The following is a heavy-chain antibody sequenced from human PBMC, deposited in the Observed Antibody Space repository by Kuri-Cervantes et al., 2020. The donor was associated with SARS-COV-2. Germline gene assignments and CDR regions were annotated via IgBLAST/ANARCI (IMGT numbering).Heavy chain of an antibody. CDR3: AREGTSGPYFDF. Sequence: GGSLRLSCKASGYTFTTYGISWVRQAPGQGLEWMGWINPYSGYTNYAQRFQDRVTLTTDTTTSTAYMELRGLTSDDTAVYYCAREGTSGPYFDFWGQGTLVTVSS. CDR1: GYTFTTYG. CDR2: INPYSGYT. V-gene: IGHV1-18*04. D-gene: IGHD1-1*01. J-gene: IGHJ4*02.